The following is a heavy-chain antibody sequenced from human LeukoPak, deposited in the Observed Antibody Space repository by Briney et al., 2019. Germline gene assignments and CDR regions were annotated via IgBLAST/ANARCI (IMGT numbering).Heavy chain of an antibody. Sequence: SETLSLTCTVSGGSISSYYWSWIRQPPGKGLEWIGYIYYSGSTNYNPSLKSRVTISVDTSENQFSLKLSSVTAADTAVYYCARGRTMTNWYFDLWGRGTLVTVSS. CDR1: GGSISSYY. CDR3: ARGRTMTNWYFDL. D-gene: IGHD3-22*01. V-gene: IGHV4-59*01. CDR2: IYYSGST. J-gene: IGHJ2*01.